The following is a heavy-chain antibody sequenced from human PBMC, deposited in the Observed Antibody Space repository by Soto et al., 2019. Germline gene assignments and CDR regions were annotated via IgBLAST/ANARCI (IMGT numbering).Heavy chain of an antibody. V-gene: IGHV3-23*01. D-gene: IGHD6-19*01. Sequence: EVQLLESGGGLVQPGGSLRLSCAASGFTFSSYAMSWVRQAPGKGLEWVSAISGSGGSTYYADSVKGRFTISRDNSKNMLYLQMNSLRAWDTAVYYCSKAFNEPSWQWLAVTGYYFDYWGQGTLVTVSS. CDR2: ISGSGGST. J-gene: IGHJ4*02. CDR3: SKAFNEPSWQWLAVTGYYFDY. CDR1: GFTFSSYA.